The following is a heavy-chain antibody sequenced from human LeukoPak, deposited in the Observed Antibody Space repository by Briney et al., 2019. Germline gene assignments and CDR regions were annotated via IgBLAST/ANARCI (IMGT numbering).Heavy chain of an antibody. CDR1: GFTFIDYD. V-gene: IGHV3-13*01. Sequence: GGSLRLSCAASGFTFIDYDMHWVRQGIGKGLEWVSAIGIRGDTHYSGSVKGRFTISRENAESSLYLQMNSLRAEDTAVYYCARGGIQVSGIDEFDYWGQGTLVTVSS. CDR2: IGIRGDT. D-gene: IGHD6-19*01. J-gene: IGHJ4*02. CDR3: ARGGIQVSGIDEFDY.